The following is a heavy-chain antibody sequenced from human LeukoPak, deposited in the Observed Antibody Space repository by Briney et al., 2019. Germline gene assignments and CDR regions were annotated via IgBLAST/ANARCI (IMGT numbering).Heavy chain of an antibody. CDR1: GGSISRYY. CDR3: ARHIIGSGWFHLLTRRSGPYYYYMDV. CDR2: INHSGST. D-gene: IGHD6-19*01. V-gene: IGHV4-34*01. J-gene: IGHJ6*03. Sequence: SETLSLTCAVSGGSISRYYWSWIRQPPGKGLEWIGEINHSGSTNYNPSLKSRVTISVDTSKNQFSLKLSSVTAADTAVYYCARHIIGSGWFHLLTRRSGPYYYYMDVWGKGTTVTISS.